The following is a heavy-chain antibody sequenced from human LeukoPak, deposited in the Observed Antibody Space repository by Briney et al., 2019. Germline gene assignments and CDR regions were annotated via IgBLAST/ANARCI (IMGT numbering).Heavy chain of an antibody. CDR2: IIPIFGIA. CDR3: ATWPSGSLELDY. CDR1: GGTFSSYA. J-gene: IGHJ4*02. D-gene: IGHD6-25*01. V-gene: IGHV1-69*01. Sequence: GSSVKVSCKASGGTFSSYAISWVRQAPGQGLEWMGGIIPIFGIANYAQKFQGRVTITADESTSTAYMELSSLRSEDTAVYYCATWPSGSLELDYWGQGTLVTVSS.